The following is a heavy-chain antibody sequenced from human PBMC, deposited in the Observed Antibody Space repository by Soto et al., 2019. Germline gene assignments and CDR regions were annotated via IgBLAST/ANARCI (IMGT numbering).Heavy chain of an antibody. V-gene: IGHV1-69*08. J-gene: IGHJ4*02. Sequence: QVQLVQSGAEVKKPGSSVKVSCKASGGTFSSYTISWVRQAPGQGLEWMGRIIPILGIANYAQKFQGRVTITADKATSTAYMELSSLRSEDTAVYYCARDKLAAYCGGDCSSGWGQGTLVTVSS. CDR3: ARDKLAAYCGGDCSSG. D-gene: IGHD2-21*02. CDR1: GGTFSSYT. CDR2: IIPILGIA.